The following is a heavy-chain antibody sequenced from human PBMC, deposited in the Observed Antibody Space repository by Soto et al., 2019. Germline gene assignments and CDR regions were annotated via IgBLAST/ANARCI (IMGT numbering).Heavy chain of an antibody. V-gene: IGHV3-33*01. CDR1: GFTFSSYG. D-gene: IGHD3-22*01. J-gene: IGHJ4*02. CDR2: IWYDGSNK. CDR3: ARAYTWYYYDSSGSPDY. Sequence: GGSLRLSCAASGFTFSSYGMHWVRQAPGKGLEWVAVIWYDGSNKYYADSVKGRFTISRDNSKNTLYLQMNSLRAEDTAVYYCARAYTWYYYDSSGSPDYWGQGTLVTVSS.